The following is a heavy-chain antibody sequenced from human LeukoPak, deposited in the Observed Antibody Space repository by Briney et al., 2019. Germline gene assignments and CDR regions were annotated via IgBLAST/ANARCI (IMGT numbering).Heavy chain of an antibody. D-gene: IGHD3-10*01. J-gene: IGHJ4*02. V-gene: IGHV3-7*01. Sequence: PGGSLRLSCAASGFTFSGYWMSWVRQAPGKGLEWVANIKEGGREKYYVDSVKGRFTISRDNAKNSLYLQMNSLRAEDTAVYYCARGRGSGNYFDYRGQGTLVTVSS. CDR1: GFTFSGYW. CDR3: ARGRGSGNYFDY. CDR2: IKEGGREK.